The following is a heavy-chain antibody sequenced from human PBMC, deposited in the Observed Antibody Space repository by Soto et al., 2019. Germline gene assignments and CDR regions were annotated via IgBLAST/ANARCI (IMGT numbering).Heavy chain of an antibody. J-gene: IGHJ6*02. Sequence: PGGSLRLSCAASGFTFSSYWMHWVRQAPGKGLVWVSRINSDGSSTSYADSVKGRFTISRDNAKNTLYLQMNSLRAEDTAVYYCARGGGPGSSSPYYYYYYYGMDVWGQGTTVTVSS. CDR3: ARGGGPGSSSPYYYYYYYGMDV. CDR2: INSDGSST. CDR1: GFTFSSYW. D-gene: IGHD6-6*01. V-gene: IGHV3-74*01.